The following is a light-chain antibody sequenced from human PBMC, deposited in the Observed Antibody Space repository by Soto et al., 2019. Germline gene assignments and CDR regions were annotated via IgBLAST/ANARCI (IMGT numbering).Light chain of an antibody. V-gene: IGKV1-27*01. J-gene: IGKJ3*01. CDR2: AAS. Sequence: DIQMTQSPTSLSASVGDRVTITCRASQGIRNFVAWYQQKPGKVPKLLIYAASTLQSGVPSRFSGSGSGTEFTLTINRLQPEDVATYSCQKYSSVPVFGPGTKVEIK. CDR3: QKYSSVPV. CDR1: QGIRNF.